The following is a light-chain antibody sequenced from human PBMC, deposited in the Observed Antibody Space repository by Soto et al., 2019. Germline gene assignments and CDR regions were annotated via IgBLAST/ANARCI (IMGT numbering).Light chain of an antibody. CDR2: VAS. V-gene: IGKV3-20*01. J-gene: IGKJ1*01. CDR1: QSVSSSY. CDR3: QQYGSSPRT. Sequence: EIVLTQAPGTLSLSPGERATLSCRASQSVSSSYLAWYQQKPGQAPRLLIYVASSRATGIPDRFSGSGSGTDFTLTIIRLEPEDFAVYYCQQYGSSPRTFGQGTKVEL.